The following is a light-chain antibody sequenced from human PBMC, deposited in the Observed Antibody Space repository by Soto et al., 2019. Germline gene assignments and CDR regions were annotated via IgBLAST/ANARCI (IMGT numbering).Light chain of an antibody. Sequence: QSALTQPASVSGSPGQSITISCTGSSSDIGGYHYVSWYQQHPGKAPKLMIYEVNNRPSGVSNRFSGSKSGNTASLTISGLQAEDEADYYCNSYTRSSTLVFGGGTKITVL. CDR3: NSYTRSSTLV. CDR1: SSDIGGYHY. CDR2: EVN. V-gene: IGLV2-14*01. J-gene: IGLJ3*02.